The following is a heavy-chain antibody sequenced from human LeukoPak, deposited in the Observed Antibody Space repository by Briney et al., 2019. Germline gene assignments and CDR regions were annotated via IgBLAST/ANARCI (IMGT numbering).Heavy chain of an antibody. J-gene: IGHJ4*02. CDR1: GFTFSNAW. CDR2: IKSKTDGGTT. CDR3: TTGADYYDSSGYYTYSLLAFDY. D-gene: IGHD3-22*01. Sequence: GGSLRLSCAASGFTFSNAWMSWVRQAPGKGLEWVAGIKSKTDGGTTDYAAPVKGRFTISRADSKNTLYLQMNSLKTEDTAVYYCTTGADYYDSSGYYTYSLLAFDYWGQGTLVTVSS. V-gene: IGHV3-15*01.